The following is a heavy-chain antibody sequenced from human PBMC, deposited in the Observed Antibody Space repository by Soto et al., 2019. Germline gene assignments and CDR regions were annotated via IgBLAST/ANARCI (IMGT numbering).Heavy chain of an antibody. CDR2: IYYSGST. CDR1: GGSISSGGYY. CDR3: AADTAMAKIDY. J-gene: IGHJ4*02. V-gene: IGHV4-31*03. D-gene: IGHD5-18*01. Sequence: PSETLSLTCTVSGGSISSGGYYWSWIRQHPGKGLEWIGYIYYSGSTYYNPSLKSRVTISVDTSKNQFSLKLSSVTAADTAVYYCAADTAMAKIDYWGQGTLVTVSS.